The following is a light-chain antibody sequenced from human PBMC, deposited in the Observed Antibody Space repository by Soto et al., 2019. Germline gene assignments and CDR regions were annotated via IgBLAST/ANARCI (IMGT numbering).Light chain of an antibody. V-gene: IGKV1-5*01. CDR3: QHYNSYPWT. J-gene: IGKJ1*01. Sequence: DIPMTQSPSTLSASVGDRVTITCRASQNVNNWLAWYQQKPGKVPKLLIYDASSLEDGVPSRFSGGGSGTEFTLTISSLQPDDFATYYCQHYNSYPWTFGQGTKVEIK. CDR1: QNVNNW. CDR2: DAS.